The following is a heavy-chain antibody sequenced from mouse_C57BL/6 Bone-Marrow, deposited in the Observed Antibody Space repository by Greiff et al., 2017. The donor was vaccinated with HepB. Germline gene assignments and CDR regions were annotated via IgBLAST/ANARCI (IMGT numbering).Heavy chain of an antibody. CDR2: IYPGDGDT. V-gene: IGHV1-82*01. D-gene: IGHD2-1*01. J-gene: IGHJ3*01. CDR3: ARSRGIYYGNYGAY. CDR1: GYAFSSSW. Sequence: VKLVESGPELVKPGASVKISCKASGYAFSSSWMNWVKQRPGKGLEWIGRIYPGDGDTNYNGKFKGKATLTADKSSSTAYMQLSSLTSEDSAVYFCARSRGIYYGNYGAYWGQGTLVTVSA.